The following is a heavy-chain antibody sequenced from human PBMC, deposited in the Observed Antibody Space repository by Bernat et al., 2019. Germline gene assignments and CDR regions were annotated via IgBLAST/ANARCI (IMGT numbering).Heavy chain of an antibody. V-gene: IGHV4-31*11. CDR2: IYYSGST. CDR3: ARGRYYDFWSGYVDGMDV. J-gene: IGHJ6*02. Sequence: QVQLQESGPGLVKPSGTLSLTCAVSGGSISSGGYYWSWIRQHPGKGLEWIGYIYYSGSTYYNPSLKSRVTISVDTSKNQFSLKLSSVTAADTAVYYCARGRYYDFWSGYVDGMDVWGQGTTVTVSS. D-gene: IGHD3-3*01. CDR1: GGSISSGGYY.